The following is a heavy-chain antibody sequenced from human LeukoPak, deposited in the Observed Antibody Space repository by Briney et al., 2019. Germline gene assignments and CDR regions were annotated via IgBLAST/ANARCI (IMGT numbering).Heavy chain of an antibody. Sequence: GASVKVSCKASGGTFSSYAISWVRQAPGQGLEWLGGIIPIFGTANYAQKFQGRVTITADGSTSTAYMELSSLRSEDTAVYYCARSPASITIFGVVITHFDYWGQGTLVTVSS. CDR2: IIPIFGTA. V-gene: IGHV1-69*01. D-gene: IGHD3-3*01. J-gene: IGHJ4*02. CDR1: GGTFSSYA. CDR3: ARSPASITIFGVVITHFDY.